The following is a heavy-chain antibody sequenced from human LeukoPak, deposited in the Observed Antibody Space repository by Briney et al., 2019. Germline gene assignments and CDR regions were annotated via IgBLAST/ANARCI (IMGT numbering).Heavy chain of an antibody. CDR2: IYYSGST. CDR1: GGSISSYY. J-gene: IGHJ6*03. V-gene: IGHV4-59*01. CDR3: ARVYWSGSYYMDV. D-gene: IGHD3-3*01. Sequence: SETLSLTCTVSGGSISSYYWSWIRQPPGKGLEWIGYIYYSGSTNYNPSLKSRVTISVDTSKNQFSLKLSSVTAADTAVYYCARVYWSGSYYMDVWGKGTTVTVSS.